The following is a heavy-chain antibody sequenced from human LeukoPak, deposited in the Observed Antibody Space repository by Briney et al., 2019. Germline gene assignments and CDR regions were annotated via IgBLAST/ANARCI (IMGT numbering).Heavy chain of an antibody. CDR1: GFTFSSYA. D-gene: IGHD3-10*01. CDR2: ISGSGGST. J-gene: IGHJ2*01. CDR3: GEGHILLWFVA. V-gene: IGHV3-23*01. Sequence: GGSLRLSCAASGFTFSSYAMSWVRQAPGEGLEWVSAISGSGGSTNYADSVKGRFTLSRDNSKNTLYLQMNSLRAQHTAVYYCGEGHILLWFVAWRRGTLVSVRS.